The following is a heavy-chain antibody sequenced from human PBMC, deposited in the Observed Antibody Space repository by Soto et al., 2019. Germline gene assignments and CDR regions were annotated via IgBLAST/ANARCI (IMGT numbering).Heavy chain of an antibody. CDR1: GGSISSGGYY. CDR2: IYYSGST. CDR3: ARDQAYYVILTGYGGMDV. V-gene: IGHV4-31*03. Sequence: QVQLQESGPGLVKPSQTLSLTCTVSGGSISSGGYYWSWIRQHPGKGLEWIGYIYYSGSTYYNPSLKRRVTTSVDRSNNHFSLKRSSVPAADTAVYYWARDQAYYVILTGYGGMDVWGRGSTVTVSS. D-gene: IGHD3-9*01. J-gene: IGHJ6*04.